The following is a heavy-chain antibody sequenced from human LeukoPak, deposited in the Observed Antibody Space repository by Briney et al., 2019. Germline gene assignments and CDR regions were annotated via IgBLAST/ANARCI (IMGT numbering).Heavy chain of an antibody. CDR2: INHSGST. Sequence: SETLSLTCTVSDDSISDYYRGWIRQPPGKGLEWIGEINHSGSTNYNPSLKSRVTIPVDTSKNQFSLKLSSVTAADTAVYYCAREDELGDFDYWSQGTLVTVSS. CDR3: AREDELGDFDY. J-gene: IGHJ4*02. V-gene: IGHV4-34*01. D-gene: IGHD6-6*01. CDR1: DDSISDYY.